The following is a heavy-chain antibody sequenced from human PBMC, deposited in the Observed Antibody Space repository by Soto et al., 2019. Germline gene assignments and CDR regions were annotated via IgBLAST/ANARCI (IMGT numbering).Heavy chain of an antibody. Sequence: HVQLVQSGTEVKKPGASVRVSCMVSGYPFTTYYIHWVRQAPGQGLEWRGWIDPRSGGTVYEQKFQGRVTMTRDTSISTVYMDLSGLTSDETALYYCATDDYGIVPYWGQGSLVPVSS. V-gene: IGHV1-2*02. CDR2: IDPRSGGT. CDR1: GYPFTTYY. J-gene: IGHJ4*02. CDR3: ATDDYGIVPY. D-gene: IGHD3-10*01.